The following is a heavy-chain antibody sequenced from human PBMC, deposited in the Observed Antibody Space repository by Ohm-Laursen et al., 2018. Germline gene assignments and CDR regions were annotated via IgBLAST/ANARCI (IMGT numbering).Heavy chain of an antibody. V-gene: IGHV3-30*18. CDR1: GFTFSTYG. D-gene: IGHD7-27*01. Sequence: SLRLSCTASGFTFSTYGMHWVRQAPGKGLYWVAVISYDGSNKYYADSVKGRFTISRDNSKNTLYLEMNSLRGEETAVYYCAKALTARGTGESRPFDYWGQGTLVTVSS. CDR3: AKALTARGTGESRPFDY. CDR2: ISYDGSNK. J-gene: IGHJ4*02.